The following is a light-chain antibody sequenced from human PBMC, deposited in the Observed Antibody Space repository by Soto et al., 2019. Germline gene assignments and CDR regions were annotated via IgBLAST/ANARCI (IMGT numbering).Light chain of an antibody. J-gene: IGLJ2*01. CDR1: SSNMGSNT. Sequence: QSVLTQPPSASGTPGQGVAISCSGSSSNMGSNTVNWYQHLPGTAPKLLIYNDNQRPSGVPDRFFGSKSGTSASLAITGLQSEDEADYYCAAWDGSLNRILFGGGTKLTVL. CDR3: AAWDGSLNRIL. V-gene: IGLV1-44*01. CDR2: NDN.